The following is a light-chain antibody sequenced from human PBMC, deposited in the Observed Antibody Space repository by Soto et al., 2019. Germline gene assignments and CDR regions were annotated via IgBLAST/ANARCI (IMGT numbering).Light chain of an antibody. V-gene: IGKV3-15*01. CDR1: QSVSSN. CDR3: QQYNVWPLT. CDR2: VAS. Sequence: EIVMTQSPATLSVSPGERATLSCRASQSVSSNLAWYQPKPGQTPKLLIYVASTRASGIPDRFSGSGSATDFTLTISSLQSEDFAVYYCQQYNVWPLTFGGGTKVEFK. J-gene: IGKJ4*01.